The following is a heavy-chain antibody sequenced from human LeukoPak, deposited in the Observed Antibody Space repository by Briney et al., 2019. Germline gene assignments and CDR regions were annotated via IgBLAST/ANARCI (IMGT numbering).Heavy chain of an antibody. D-gene: IGHD4-17*01. CDR3: AREGDGDYGGTGAYDI. CDR1: GFTFRSYG. J-gene: IGHJ3*02. CDR2: IRYDGSKK. Sequence: GGSLRLSCAASGFTFRSYGMHWVRQAPGKGLEWVTFIRYDGSKKYYADSVKGRFTISRDNSKNTLYLQMNSLRAEDTAVYYWAREGDGDYGGTGAYDIWGQGTMVTVSS. V-gene: IGHV3-30*02.